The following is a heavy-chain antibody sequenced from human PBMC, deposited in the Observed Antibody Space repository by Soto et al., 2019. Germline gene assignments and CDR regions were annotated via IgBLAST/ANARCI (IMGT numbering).Heavy chain of an antibody. D-gene: IGHD5-12*01. CDR2: MNPNSGNT. V-gene: IGHV1-8*01. J-gene: IGHJ6*03. Sequence: ASVKVSCKASGYTFTSYDINWVRQATGQGLEWMGWMNPNSGNTGYAQKFQGRVTMTRNTSISTAYMELSSLRSEDTAVYYCARGVRVATKPYYYYMDVWGKGTTVTVSS. CDR1: GYTFTSYD. CDR3: ARGVRVATKPYYYYMDV.